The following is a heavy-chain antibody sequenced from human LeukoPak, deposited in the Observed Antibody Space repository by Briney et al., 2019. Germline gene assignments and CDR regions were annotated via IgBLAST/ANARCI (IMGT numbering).Heavy chain of an antibody. J-gene: IGHJ3*02. Sequence: SETLSLTCTVSGVSISSYYWGWIRQRPGKGLELIGYIYYSGSTSYNPSLKSRVTISVDTSKNQFSLKLSSVTAADTAVYYCARHRYSSGSPFDIWGQGTMVTVSS. D-gene: IGHD6-19*01. V-gene: IGHV4-59*08. CDR1: GVSISSYY. CDR3: ARHRYSSGSPFDI. CDR2: IYYSGST.